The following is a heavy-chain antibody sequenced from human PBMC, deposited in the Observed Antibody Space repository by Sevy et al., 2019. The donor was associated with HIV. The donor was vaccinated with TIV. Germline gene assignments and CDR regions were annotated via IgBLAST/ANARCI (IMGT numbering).Heavy chain of an antibody. CDR1: GFTFSSYS. J-gene: IGHJ3*02. D-gene: IGHD2-15*01. Sequence: GGSLRLSCAVSGFTFSSYSMNWVRQAPGKGLEWVSSISSSSNYIYYADSVKGRFTNSRDNAKDSLFLQMNRLRAEDMAIYYCARGYCSGTSCSSGRAWVAFDIWGQGTMVTVSS. V-gene: IGHV3-21*01. CDR2: ISSSSNYI. CDR3: ARGYCSGTSCSSGRAWVAFDI.